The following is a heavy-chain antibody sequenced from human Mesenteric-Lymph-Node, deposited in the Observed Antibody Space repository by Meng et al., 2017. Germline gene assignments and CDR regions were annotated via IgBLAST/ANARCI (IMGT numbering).Heavy chain of an antibody. Sequence: ASVKVSCKASGYIFSTYGISWVRQAPGQGLEWMGRIDVNSGGTKYAQNFQGRLTITRDTAVSTAYVELSSLRSDDTALYYCAITYYYGSAYYYFDYWGRGTQVTVSS. D-gene: IGHD3-10*01. CDR1: GYIFSTYG. J-gene: IGHJ4*02. CDR3: AITYYYGSAYYYFDY. V-gene: IGHV1-2*06. CDR2: IDVNSGGT.